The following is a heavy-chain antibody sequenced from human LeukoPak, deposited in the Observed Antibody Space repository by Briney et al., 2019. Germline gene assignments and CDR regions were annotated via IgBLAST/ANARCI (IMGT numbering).Heavy chain of an antibody. J-gene: IGHJ5*02. V-gene: IGHV4-39*01. CDR3: ARHYGP. D-gene: IGHD3-10*01. Sequence: SETLSLTCTVSGGSIRSSYYYWGWIRQPPGKGLEWIGSIYDSGSTYNPSLKGRVTISVDTSKNQFSLKLNSVTAADTAVYYCARHYGPWGQGTLVTVSS. CDR1: GGSIRSSYYY. CDR2: IYDSGST.